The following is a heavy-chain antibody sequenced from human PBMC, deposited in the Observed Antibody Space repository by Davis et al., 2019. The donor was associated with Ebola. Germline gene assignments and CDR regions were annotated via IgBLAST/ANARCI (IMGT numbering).Heavy chain of an antibody. Sequence: PSETLSLTCAVYGVTKGPPVWLWVRRPTSKSERWIGSFFFTGIAYSNSSLASRDTISVDTSKNQFSLKLTSVTAADTPMYSCSERGSSVWGQGALVTVSS. CDR2: FFFTGIA. CDR1: GVTKGPPV. D-gene: IGHD3-10*01. J-gene: IGHJ4*02. V-gene: IGHV4-59*03. CDR3: SERGSSV.